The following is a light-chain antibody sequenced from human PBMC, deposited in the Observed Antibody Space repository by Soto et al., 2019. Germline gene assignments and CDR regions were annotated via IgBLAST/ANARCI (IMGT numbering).Light chain of an antibody. CDR3: SSFAGSRTFV. CDR1: SSDVGGYNY. Sequence: QSVLTQPPSASGSPGQSVTISCTGTSSDVGGYNYVSWYQQYPGKAPKLMIYEASKRPSGVPDRFSGSKSGNTASLTVSGLQAEDEADYYCSSFAGSRTFVFGTRTKVTVL. CDR2: EAS. V-gene: IGLV2-8*01. J-gene: IGLJ1*01.